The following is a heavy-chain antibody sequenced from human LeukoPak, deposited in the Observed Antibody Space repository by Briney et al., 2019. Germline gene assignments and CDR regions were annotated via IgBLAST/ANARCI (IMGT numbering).Heavy chain of an antibody. J-gene: IGHJ1*01. CDR3: ARHESGEYFQH. CDR2: IYYSGST. CDR1: GGSISSYY. Sequence: ASETLSLTCTVSGGSISSYYWSWIRQPPGKGLEWIGYIYYSGSTNYNPSLKSRVTISVDTSKNQFSLKLSSVTAADTAVYYCARHESGEYFQHWGQGTLVTVSS. V-gene: IGHV4-59*08.